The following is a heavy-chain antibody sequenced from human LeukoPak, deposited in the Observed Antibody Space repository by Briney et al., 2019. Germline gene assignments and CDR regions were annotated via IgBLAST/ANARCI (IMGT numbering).Heavy chain of an antibody. CDR2: MNPNSGNT. D-gene: IGHD2/OR15-2a*01. CDR3: ASVSAHYYYYGMDV. V-gene: IGHV1-8*01. J-gene: IGHJ6*02. Sequence: ASVKVSCKASGYTFTSYDINWVRQATGQGLEWMGWMNPNSGNTGYAQKFQGRVTMTRHTSISTAYMELSSLRSEDTAVYYCASVSAHYYYYGMDVWGQGTTVTVSS. CDR1: GYTFTSYD.